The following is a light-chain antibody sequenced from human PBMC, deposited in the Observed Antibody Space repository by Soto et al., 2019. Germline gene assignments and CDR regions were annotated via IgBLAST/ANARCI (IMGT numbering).Light chain of an antibody. CDR1: QGIRND. Sequence: AIQMTQSPSSLSASIVDRVTITCRASQGIRNDLGWYQQKPGKAPKVLIYASSNLHSGVPSRFSGSGSGTDFTLTISSLQPEDFATYYCLQDYNYPHTFGPGTKVDIK. J-gene: IGKJ3*01. V-gene: IGKV1-6*01. CDR2: ASS. CDR3: LQDYNYPHT.